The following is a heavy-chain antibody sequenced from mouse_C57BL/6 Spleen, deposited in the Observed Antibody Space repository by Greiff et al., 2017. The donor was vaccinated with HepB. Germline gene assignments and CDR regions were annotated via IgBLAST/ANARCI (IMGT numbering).Heavy chain of an antibody. J-gene: IGHJ4*01. Sequence: QVQLKQPGAELVMPGASVKLSCKASGYTFTSYWMHWVKQRPGQGLEWIGEIDASDSYTNYNQKFKGKSTLTVDKSSSTAYMQLSSLTSEDSAVYYCARTVTTNYAMDYWGQGTSVTVSS. CDR1: GYTFTSYW. D-gene: IGHD2-2*01. CDR3: ARTVTTNYAMDY. CDR2: IDASDSYT. V-gene: IGHV1-69*01.